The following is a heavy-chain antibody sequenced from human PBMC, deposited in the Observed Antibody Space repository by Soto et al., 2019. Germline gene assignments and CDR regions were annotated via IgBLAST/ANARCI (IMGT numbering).Heavy chain of an antibody. CDR3: ASPSYGSGNYY. D-gene: IGHD3-10*01. Sequence: QVQLVQSGAEVKKPGASVKVSCKASGYTFSNYALHWVRQAPGQRLEWMGWINADNGNTKYSQKFQRXVTFTRDTSASTAYMDLSSLRSEDTAVYYCASPSYGSGNYYWGQGTLVTVSS. CDR1: GYTFSNYA. J-gene: IGHJ4*02. V-gene: IGHV1-3*01. CDR2: INADNGNT.